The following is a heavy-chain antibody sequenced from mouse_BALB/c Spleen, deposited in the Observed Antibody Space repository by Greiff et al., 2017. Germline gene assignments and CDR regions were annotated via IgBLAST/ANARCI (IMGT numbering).Heavy chain of an antibody. V-gene: IGHV5-9*03. D-gene: IGHD1-1*01. CDR3: ARVYYYGSSYFDY. J-gene: IGHJ2*01. Sequence: EVKLVESGGGLVKPGGSLKLSCAASGFTFSSYTMSWVRQTPEKRLEWVATISSGGGNTYYPDSVKGRFTISRDNAKNNLYLQMSSLRSEDTALYYCARVYYYGSSYFDYWGQGTTLTVSS. CDR1: GFTFSSYT. CDR2: ISSGGGNT.